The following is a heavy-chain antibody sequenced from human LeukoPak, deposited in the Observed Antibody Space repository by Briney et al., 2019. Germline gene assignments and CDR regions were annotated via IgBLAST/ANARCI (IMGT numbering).Heavy chain of an antibody. CDR1: GFTFSSYW. J-gene: IGHJ5*02. CDR2: ISSDGSST. D-gene: IGHD4-17*01. CDR3: AKAVSTTNMGS. V-gene: IGHV3-74*01. Sequence: GGSLRLSCAASGFTFSSYWMHWVRQAPGKGLVWVSRISSDGSSTSYADSVKGRFSTSRDNAKNTLYLQMNSLRAEDTAVYYCAKAVSTTNMGSWGQGALVTVSS.